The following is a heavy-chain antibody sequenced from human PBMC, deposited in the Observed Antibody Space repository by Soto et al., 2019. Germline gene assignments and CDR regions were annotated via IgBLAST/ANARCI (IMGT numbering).Heavy chain of an antibody. CDR3: ARRGPGTYFDY. D-gene: IGHD6-13*01. V-gene: IGHV3-23*01. CDR1: GFTFSSYA. CDR2: ISGSGDST. J-gene: IGHJ4*02. Sequence: EVQLLDSGGGLVQPGGSLRLSCAASGFTFSSYAMNWVRQAPGKGLEWVSVISGSGDSTYYADSVKGRFTISRDNSKNTLYRQMNRLRTEDTAVYYCARRGPGTYFDYWGQGTLVTVSS.